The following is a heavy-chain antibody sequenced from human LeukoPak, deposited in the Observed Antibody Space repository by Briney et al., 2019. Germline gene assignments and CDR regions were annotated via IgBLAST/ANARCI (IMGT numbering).Heavy chain of an antibody. V-gene: IGHV3-11*03. D-gene: IGHD2-2*01. CDR2: VSGSSTHT. CDR1: GFTFSDYY. Sequence: GGSLRLSCAASGFTFSDYYMSWIRQAPGKGLEWVSYVSGSSTHTNYADSVKGRFTISRDNAKKSLYLQMNSLRAEDTAVYYCATPGLLGYCSSAICAPPGYWGQGTLVTVSS. CDR3: ATPGLLGYCSSAICAPPGY. J-gene: IGHJ4*02.